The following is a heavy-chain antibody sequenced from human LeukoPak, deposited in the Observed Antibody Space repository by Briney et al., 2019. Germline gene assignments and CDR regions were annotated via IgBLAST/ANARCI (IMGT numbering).Heavy chain of an antibody. J-gene: IGHJ4*02. CDR3: ARDGNWGSDY. CDR1: GGSINYYY. Sequence: SETLSLTCTVSGGSINYYYWMWIRQPPGKGLEWIGYIYYSGGTHYNPSLKSRVTMLVDTSKNQFSLKLTAVTAADTAVYYCARDGNWGSDYWGQGTLVTVSS. V-gene: IGHV4-59*01. CDR2: IYYSGGT. D-gene: IGHD3-16*01.